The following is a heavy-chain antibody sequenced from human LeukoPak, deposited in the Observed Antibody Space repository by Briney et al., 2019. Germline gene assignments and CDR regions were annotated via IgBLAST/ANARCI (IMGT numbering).Heavy chain of an antibody. D-gene: IGHD4-17*01. J-gene: IGHJ4*02. CDR1: GGSFSGYY. Sequence: PSETLSLTCAVYGGSFSGYYWSWIRQPPGKGLEWIGEINHSGSTNYNPSLKSRVTISLDTSKNQFSLKLSSVTAADTAVYYCARHATTYFFLDYWGQGTLVTVSS. V-gene: IGHV4-34*01. CDR3: ARHATTYFFLDY. CDR2: INHSGST.